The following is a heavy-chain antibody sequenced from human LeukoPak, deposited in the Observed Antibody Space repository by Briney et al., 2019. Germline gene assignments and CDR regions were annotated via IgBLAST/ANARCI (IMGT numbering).Heavy chain of an antibody. J-gene: IGHJ5*02. CDR1: GFIFSSYT. CDR3: ARDHFDTSGSS. Sequence: GGSLRLSCAASGFIFSSYTMSWVRQAPGKGLEWVSSISSSSTYIYYADSVKGRFTISRANAQGSLYLQMTSLRDDDTAVYYCARDHFDTSGSSWGQGTLATVSS. V-gene: IGHV3-21*01. CDR2: ISSSSTYI. D-gene: IGHD3-22*01.